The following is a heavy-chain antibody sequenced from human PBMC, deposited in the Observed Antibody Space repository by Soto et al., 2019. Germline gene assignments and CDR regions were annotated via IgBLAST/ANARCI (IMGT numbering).Heavy chain of an antibody. D-gene: IGHD3-10*01. CDR1: GGSFSGYF. CDR2: IDHSGST. Sequence: SETLSLTCAVFGGSFSGYFWSWVRQPPGRGLDWIGEIDHSGSTNYNPSLKSRVTISVVTSKNQFSLKLRSVTAADTAVYYCASGRHFYGIDYWRQGALVTVSS. CDR3: ASGRHFYGIDY. V-gene: IGHV4-34*01. J-gene: IGHJ4*02.